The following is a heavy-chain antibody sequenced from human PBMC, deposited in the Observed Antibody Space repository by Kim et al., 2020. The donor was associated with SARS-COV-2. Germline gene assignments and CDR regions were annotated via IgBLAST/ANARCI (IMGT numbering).Heavy chain of an antibody. CDR2: ILHSGSS. Sequence: SETLSLTCNVSGGAVSSGSYYWAWIRQPPGKGLEYIGHILHSGSSTHNPSLKSRVAISIDTSKNQFSLRLYSATSADTSVYYCARLTLSPTYSFDSWGQGSLVTVSS. CDR1: GGAVSSGSYY. D-gene: IGHD7-27*01. V-gene: IGHV4-61*01. J-gene: IGHJ4*02. CDR3: ARLTLSPTYSFDS.